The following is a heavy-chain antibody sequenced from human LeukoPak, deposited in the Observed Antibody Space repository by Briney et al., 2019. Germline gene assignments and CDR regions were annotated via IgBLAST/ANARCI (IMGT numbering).Heavy chain of an antibody. J-gene: IGHJ4*02. CDR2: IKQDGSEK. CDR3: ARDMILEWLLGDY. V-gene: IGHV3-7*01. CDR1: EFTFSSYV. D-gene: IGHD3-3*01. Sequence: GGSLRLSCAASEFTFSSYVMAWVRQAPGKGLEWVANIKQDGSEKYYVDSVKGRFTISRDNAKNSLYLQMNSLRAEDTAVYYCARDMILEWLLGDYWGQGTLVTVSS.